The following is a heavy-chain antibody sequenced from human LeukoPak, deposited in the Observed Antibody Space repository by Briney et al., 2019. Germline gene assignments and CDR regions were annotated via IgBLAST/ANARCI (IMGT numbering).Heavy chain of an antibody. J-gene: IGHJ4*02. CDR1: GGSISSSSYY. CDR3: VRHDGRGGSTMGALDS. V-gene: IGHV4-39*01. CDR2: IYYSGST. D-gene: IGHD5/OR15-5a*01. Sequence: SETLSLTCTVSGGSISSSSYYWGWIRQPPGKGLEWIGSIYYSGSTYYNPSLKSRVTISVDTSKNQFSLKLSSVTAADTSVYYCVRHDGRGGSTMGALDSWGQGSLVTVSS.